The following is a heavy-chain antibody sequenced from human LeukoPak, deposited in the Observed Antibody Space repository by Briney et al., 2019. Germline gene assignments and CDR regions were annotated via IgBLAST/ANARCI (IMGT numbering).Heavy chain of an antibody. J-gene: IGHJ4*02. CDR1: GFTFSSYW. CDR3: ARELVTAPNY. CDR2: INTDGSNT. V-gene: IGHV3-74*01. Sequence: PGGSLRLSCAASGFTFSSYWMHWVRQAPGKGLVWVSRINTDGSNTGYADSVKGRFTISRDNAKNTVYLQINSLRAEDTAVYYCARELVTAPNYWGQGTLVTVSS. D-gene: IGHD2-21*02.